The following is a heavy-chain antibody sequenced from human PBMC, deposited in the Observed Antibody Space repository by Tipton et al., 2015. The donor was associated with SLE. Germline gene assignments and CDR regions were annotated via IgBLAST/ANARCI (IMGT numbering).Heavy chain of an antibody. CDR1: GYRFISYW. V-gene: IGHV5-51*01. Sequence: QSGPEVRKPGESLKISCQVSGYRFISYWIGWVRQMPGKGLEWMGIIHPGDSETRYSPSFQGQVTISADKSTSSAYLQWSSLKASDTAIYYCARQMVVTSNFDNWGQGTLVTVSA. CDR3: ARQMVVTSNFDN. J-gene: IGHJ4*02. D-gene: IGHD2-21*02. CDR2: IHPGDSET.